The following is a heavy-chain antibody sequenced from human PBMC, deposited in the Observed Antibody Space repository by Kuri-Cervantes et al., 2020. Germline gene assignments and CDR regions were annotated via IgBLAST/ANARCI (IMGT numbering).Heavy chain of an antibody. J-gene: IGHJ4*02. CDR2: ISWNSGSI. CDR3: AKGGATVTIVAFDY. D-gene: IGHD4-17*01. Sequence: SCAASGFTFDDYAMRWVRQAPGKGLEWVSGISWNSGSIGYADSVKGRFTISRDNAKNSLYLQMNSLRAEDTALYYCAKGGATVTIVAFDYWGQGTLVTVSS. CDR1: GFTFDDYA. V-gene: IGHV3-9*01.